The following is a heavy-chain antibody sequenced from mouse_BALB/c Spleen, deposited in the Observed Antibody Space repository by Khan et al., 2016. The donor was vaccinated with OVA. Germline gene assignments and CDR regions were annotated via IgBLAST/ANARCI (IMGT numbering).Heavy chain of an antibody. D-gene: IGHD1-1*01. CDR3: ARNFLYYYGSSPFAY. J-gene: IGHJ3*01. V-gene: IGHV9-2-1*01. CDR2: INTETGEP. CDR1: GYTFTDYS. Sequence: QIQLVQSGPELKKPGETVKISCKACGYTFTDYSMHWVKQAPGKGLKWMGWINTETGEPTYADDFKGRFAFSLETSASTAYLQIYNLKNEDTATYFCARNFLYYYGSSPFAYWGQGTLVTVSA.